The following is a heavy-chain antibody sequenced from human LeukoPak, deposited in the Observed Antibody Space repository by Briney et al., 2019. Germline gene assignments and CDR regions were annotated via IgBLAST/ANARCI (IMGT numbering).Heavy chain of an antibody. CDR2: IYHSGST. J-gene: IGHJ3*02. D-gene: IGHD2-2*01. CDR1: GGSISSGGYY. V-gene: IGHV4-30-2*01. CDR3: ARGLGYQLLRDAFDI. Sequence: PSETLSLTCTVSGGSISSGGYYWSWIRQPPGKGLEWIGYIYHSGSTYYNPSPKSRVTISVDRSKNQFSLKLSSVTAADTAVYYCARGLGYQLLRDAFDIWGQGTMVTVSS.